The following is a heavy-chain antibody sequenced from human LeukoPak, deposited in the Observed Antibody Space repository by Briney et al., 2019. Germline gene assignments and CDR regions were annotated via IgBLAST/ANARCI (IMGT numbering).Heavy chain of an antibody. Sequence: SETLSLTCTVSGGSISSYYWSWIRQPAGKGLEWIGRIYTSGSTNYNPSLKSRVTMSVDTSKNQFSLKLSSVTAADTAVYYCASLSVVAATLDCWGQGTLVTVSS. V-gene: IGHV4-4*07. CDR1: GGSISSYY. CDR3: ASLSVVAATLDC. J-gene: IGHJ4*02. D-gene: IGHD2-15*01. CDR2: IYTSGST.